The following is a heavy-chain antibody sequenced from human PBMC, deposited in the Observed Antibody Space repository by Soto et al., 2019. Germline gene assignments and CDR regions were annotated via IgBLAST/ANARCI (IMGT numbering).Heavy chain of an antibody. CDR2: VWYDGSKK. V-gene: IGHV3-33*01. J-gene: IGHJ6*01. CDR3: ARPLEQGQLGFGMDV. CDR1: GFTLRTYG. Sequence: QVQLVESGGGVVQPGGSLRLSCAASGFTLRTYGMHWVRQAPGKGLEWVAVVWYDGSKKYYADSVKGRFTVSRDNSKNTRYLQMNSLRAEDTAVYYCARPLEQGQLGFGMDVWGQGSPVTVSS. D-gene: IGHD6-19*01.